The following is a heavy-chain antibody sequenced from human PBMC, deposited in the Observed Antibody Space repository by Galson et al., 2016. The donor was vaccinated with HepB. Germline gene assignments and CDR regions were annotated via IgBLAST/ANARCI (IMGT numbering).Heavy chain of an antibody. V-gene: IGHV3-21*01. D-gene: IGHD3-10*01. J-gene: IGHJ4*02. CDR3: ARAFSRESGFDY. CDR1: GFTFRSYD. CDR2: ISSRSSYI. Sequence: SLRLSCAASGFTFRSYDMSWVRQAPGKGLEWVSSISSRSSYIYHADSVKGRFTISRDNAKNSLYLQMNSLRAEDTAVYYCARAFSRESGFDYWGQGTLVTVSS.